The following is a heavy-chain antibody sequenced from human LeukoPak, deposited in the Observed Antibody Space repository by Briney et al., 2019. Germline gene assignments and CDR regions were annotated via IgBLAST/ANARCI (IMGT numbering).Heavy chain of an antibody. CDR2: INYSGNT. CDR3: AREIPPGIIHSDP. J-gene: IGHJ5*02. Sequence: PSQTLSLTCTVSGGSISSGGYYWSWIRQPPGKGLEWIGSINYSGNTYYNPSLKSRVTISVDTSKNQFSLKLNSVTAADTAIYYCAREIPPGIIHSDPWGQGTLVTVSS. CDR1: GGSISSGGYY. D-gene: IGHD1-14*01. V-gene: IGHV4-30-2*03.